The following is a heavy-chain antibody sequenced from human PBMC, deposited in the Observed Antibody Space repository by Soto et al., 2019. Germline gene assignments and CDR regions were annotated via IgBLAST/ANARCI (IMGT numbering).Heavy chain of an antibody. D-gene: IGHD1-20*01. Sequence: RLSCAASGFTITSSAMSWVRQAPGKGLEWVSTTGISGRTTYYADSVKGRFTVSRDDSKNTLDLQMSSLRAEDTAVYYCATVHNTSRSFDYWGQGTPVTVSS. CDR1: GFTITSSA. J-gene: IGHJ4*02. V-gene: IGHV3-23*01. CDR3: ATVHNTSRSFDY. CDR2: TGISGRTT.